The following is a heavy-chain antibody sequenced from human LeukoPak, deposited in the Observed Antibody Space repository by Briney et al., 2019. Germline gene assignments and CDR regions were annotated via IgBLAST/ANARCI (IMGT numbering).Heavy chain of an antibody. CDR1: GGSISSYY. V-gene: IGHV4-4*07. D-gene: IGHD3-22*01. CDR2: VYTSGST. J-gene: IGHJ4*02. Sequence: SETLSLTCTVSGGSISSYYWSWIRQPAGKGLEWIGRVYTSGSTNYNPSLKSRVTMSVDTSKNQFSLKLSSVTAADTAVYYCARDVPMILSPSPPTFDYWGQGTLVTVSS. CDR3: ARDVPMILSPSPPTFDY.